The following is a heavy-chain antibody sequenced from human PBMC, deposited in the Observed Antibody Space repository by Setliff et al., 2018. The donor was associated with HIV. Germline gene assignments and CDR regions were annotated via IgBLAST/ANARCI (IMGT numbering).Heavy chain of an antibody. D-gene: IGHD5-12*01. CDR3: ARGKTWLRFLDY. Sequence: SVKVSCKASGGTFSSYAISWVRQAPGQGLEWMGGIIPIFGTANYAQKFQGRVTMTTHTSTSTAYMELRSLKSDDTAVYYCARGKTWLRFLDYWGQGTLVTVSS. V-gene: IGHV1-69*05. J-gene: IGHJ4*02. CDR2: IIPIFGTA. CDR1: GGTFSSYA.